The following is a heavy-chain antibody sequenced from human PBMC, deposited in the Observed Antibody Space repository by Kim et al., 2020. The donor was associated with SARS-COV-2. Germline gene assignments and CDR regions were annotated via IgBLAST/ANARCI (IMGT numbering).Heavy chain of an antibody. CDR3: ARRVSLGTGGPPRYCSSTSCYTHNPWFDP. V-gene: IGHV4-34*01. CDR1: GGSFSGYY. D-gene: IGHD2-2*02. CDR2: INHSGST. Sequence: SETLSLTCAVYGGSFSGYYWSWIRQPPGKGLEWIGEINHSGSTNYNPSLKSRVTISVDTSKNQFSLKLSSVTAADTAVYYCARRVSLGTGGPPRYCSSTSCYTHNPWFDPWGQGTLVTVSS. J-gene: IGHJ5*02.